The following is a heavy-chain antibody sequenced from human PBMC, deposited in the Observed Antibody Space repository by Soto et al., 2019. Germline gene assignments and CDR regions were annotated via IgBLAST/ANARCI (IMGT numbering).Heavy chain of an antibody. CDR3: ARKANTAMMYYFDY. D-gene: IGHD5-18*01. CDR2: IIPIFGTA. Sequence: ASVKVSCKASGGTFSSYAISWVRQAPGQGLEWMGGIIPIFGTANYAQKFQGRVTITADKSTSTAYIELSSLRSEDTAVYYCARKANTAMMYYFDYWGQGTLVTVSS. CDR1: GGTFSSYA. J-gene: IGHJ4*02. V-gene: IGHV1-69*06.